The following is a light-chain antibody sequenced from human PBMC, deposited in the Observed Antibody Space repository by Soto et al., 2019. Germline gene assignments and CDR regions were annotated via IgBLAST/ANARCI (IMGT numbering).Light chain of an antibody. CDR1: SSNIGAGFD. CDR2: GNN. V-gene: IGLV1-40*01. CDR3: QSYDSSRAEGV. Sequence: QSVLTQPPSVSGAPGQRVTISCTGSSSNIGAGFDVHWYQQLPGTAPKLLIYGNNNRPSGVPDRFSGSRSGTSASLAITGLQAEDEADYYCQSYDSSRAEGVFGGGTQLTVL. J-gene: IGLJ3*02.